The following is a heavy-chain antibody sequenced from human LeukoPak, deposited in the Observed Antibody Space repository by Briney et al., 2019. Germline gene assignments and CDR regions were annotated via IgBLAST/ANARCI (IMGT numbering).Heavy chain of an antibody. CDR2: IYHSGST. CDR3: ARDGGLGHCSSTSCPGDGMDV. D-gene: IGHD2-2*03. CDR1: GGSISSSHW. V-gene: IGHV4-4*02. J-gene: IGHJ6*02. Sequence: PSGTLSLTCAVSGGSISSSHWWSWVRQPPGKGLEWIGEIYHSGSTNYNPSLKSRVTISVDKSKNQFSLKLSSVTAADTAVYYCARDGGLGHCSSTSCPGDGMDVWGQGTTVTVSS.